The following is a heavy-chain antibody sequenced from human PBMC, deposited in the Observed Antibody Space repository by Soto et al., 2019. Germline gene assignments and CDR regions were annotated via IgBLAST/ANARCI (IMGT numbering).Heavy chain of an antibody. CDR1: GFPFTSYG. V-gene: IGHV3-30*03. CDR2: ISYDGSDK. J-gene: IGHJ4*02. D-gene: IGHD3-10*01. Sequence: QVQLVEPGGGVVQPGRSLRLSCAASGFPFTSYGMHWVREGPDKGLEWVAIISYDGSDKYYADSVKGRFTISRDNSKNTLHLQMNSLTPEDTALYYCVGGQYYFDYRGQGTLVIVSS. CDR3: VGGQYYFDY.